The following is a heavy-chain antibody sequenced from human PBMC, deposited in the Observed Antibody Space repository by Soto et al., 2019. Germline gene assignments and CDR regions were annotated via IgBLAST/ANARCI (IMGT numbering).Heavy chain of an antibody. CDR3: AREGYYDFWSGYYNRSWGYYYYGMDV. D-gene: IGHD3-3*01. CDR2: INPNSGGT. CDR1: GYTFTGYY. V-gene: IGHV1-2*04. J-gene: IGHJ6*02. Sequence: ASVKVSCKASGYTFTGYYMHWVRQAPGQGLEWMGWINPNSGGTNYAQKFQGWVTMTRDTSISTAYMELSRLRSDDTAVYYCAREGYYDFWSGYYNRSWGYYYYGMDVWGQGTTVTVSS.